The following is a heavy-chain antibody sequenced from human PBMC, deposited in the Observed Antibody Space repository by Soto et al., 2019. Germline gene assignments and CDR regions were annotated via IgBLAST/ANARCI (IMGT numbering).Heavy chain of an antibody. V-gene: IGHV1-69*06. CDR2: IIPIFGTA. D-gene: IGHD3-16*02. CDR1: GGTFSSYA. Sequence: QVQLVQSGAEVKKPGSSVKVSCKASGGTFSSYAISWVRQAPGQGLEWMGGIIPIFGTANYAQKFQGRVTITAEKSTSTAYMELSSLRSEDTAVYYCARAFGRGVILAGYYGMDVWGQGTTVTVSS. CDR3: ARAFGRGVILAGYYGMDV. J-gene: IGHJ6*02.